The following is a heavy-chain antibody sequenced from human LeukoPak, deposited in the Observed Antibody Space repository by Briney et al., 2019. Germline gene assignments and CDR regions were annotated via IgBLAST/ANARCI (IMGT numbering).Heavy chain of an antibody. CDR1: GGTFSGYA. V-gene: IGHV1-69*05. CDR3: AGGDPFNYYMDV. J-gene: IGHJ6*03. D-gene: IGHD2-21*02. CDR2: LIPLFGTT. Sequence: ASVKVSCKASGGTFSGYAISWVRQAPGQGIEWMGGLIPLFGTTNCTRRFQGRITISTDESTTTAYMELSGLTFEDTAVYYCAGGDPFNYYMDVWGGGTTVSV.